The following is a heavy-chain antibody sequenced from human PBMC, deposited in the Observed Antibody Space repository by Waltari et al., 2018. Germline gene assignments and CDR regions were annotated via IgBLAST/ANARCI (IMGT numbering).Heavy chain of an antibody. Sequence: QVQLQQWGAGLLKPSETLSLTCAVYGGSFSGSYWSWIRQPPGKGLEWIGEINHSGSTNYNPSLKSRVTISVDTSKNQFSLKLSSVTAADTAVYYCARAETTVTSDFFDYWGQGTLVTVSS. V-gene: IGHV4-34*01. CDR2: INHSGST. J-gene: IGHJ4*02. D-gene: IGHD4-17*01. CDR1: GGSFSGSY. CDR3: ARAETTVTSDFFDY.